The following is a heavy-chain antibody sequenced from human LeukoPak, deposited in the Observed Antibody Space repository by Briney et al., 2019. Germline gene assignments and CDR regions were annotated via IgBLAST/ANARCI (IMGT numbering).Heavy chain of an antibody. J-gene: IGHJ4*02. CDR1: GFTFSSYG. D-gene: IGHD2-15*01. V-gene: IGHV3-23*01. CDR3: ARAPVTSCRGAFCYPFDY. CDR2: ISGNGGST. Sequence: GGSLRLSCAASGFTFSSYGMNWVRQAPGKGLEWVSGISGNGGSTYHADSVRGRFTISRDNSKNTLYLQMNRLRVGDAAVYYCARAPVTSCRGAFCYPFDYWGQGTLVTVSS.